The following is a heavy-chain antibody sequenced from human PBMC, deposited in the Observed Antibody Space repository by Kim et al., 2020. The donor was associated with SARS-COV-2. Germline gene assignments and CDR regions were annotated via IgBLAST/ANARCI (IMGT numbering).Heavy chain of an antibody. CDR2: INPNSGGT. CDR1: GYTFTGYY. Sequence: ASVKVSCKASGYTFTGYYMHWVRQAPGQGLEWMGRINPNSGGTNYAQKFQGRVTMTRDTSISTAYMELSRLRSDDTAVYYCAVAEYSSSWYTGYWGQGTLVTVSS. D-gene: IGHD6-13*01. V-gene: IGHV1-2*06. CDR3: AVAEYSSSWYTGY. J-gene: IGHJ4*02.